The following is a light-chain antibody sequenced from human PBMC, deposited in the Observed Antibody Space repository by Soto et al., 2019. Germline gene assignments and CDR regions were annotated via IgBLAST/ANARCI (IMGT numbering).Light chain of an antibody. CDR3: AAWDDSLSGPVYV. J-gene: IGLJ1*01. Sequence: QSVLTQPPSASGTPGQRVTISCSGSSSNIGSNYVYWYQQLPGTAPKLLIYRNNQRPSGVPDRFSGSKSGTPASLAISGLRSEDEADYYCAAWDDSLSGPVYVFGTGTKVTVL. CDR2: RNN. CDR1: SSNIGSNY. V-gene: IGLV1-47*01.